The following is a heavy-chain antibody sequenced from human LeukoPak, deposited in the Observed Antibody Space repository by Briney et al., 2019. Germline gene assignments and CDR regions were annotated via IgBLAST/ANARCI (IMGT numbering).Heavy chain of an antibody. D-gene: IGHD2-21*02. J-gene: IGHJ4*02. CDR3: AKAGPSIVVVTGAVDY. CDR1: GFTFSSYA. Sequence: GGSLRLSCAASGFTFSSYAMSWVRQAPGKGLEWVSAISGSGGRTFYADSVKGRFTISRDNSKNTLYLQMNSLRAEDTAVYYCAKAGPSIVVVTGAVDYWGQGTLVTVSS. V-gene: IGHV3-23*01. CDR2: ISGSGGRT.